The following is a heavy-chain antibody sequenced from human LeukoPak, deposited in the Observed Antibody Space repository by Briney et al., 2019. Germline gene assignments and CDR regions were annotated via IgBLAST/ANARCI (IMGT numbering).Heavy chain of an antibody. Sequence: GGSLRLSCAASGFTFSSYDMHSVRQATGKGLEWVSAIGTAGDTYYPGSVKGRFTISRENAKNSLYLQMNSLRAGDTAVYYCARVGGSYRGYAFDIWGQGTMVTVSS. J-gene: IGHJ3*02. D-gene: IGHD1-26*01. CDR2: IGTAGDT. V-gene: IGHV3-13*01. CDR3: ARVGGSYRGYAFDI. CDR1: GFTFSSYD.